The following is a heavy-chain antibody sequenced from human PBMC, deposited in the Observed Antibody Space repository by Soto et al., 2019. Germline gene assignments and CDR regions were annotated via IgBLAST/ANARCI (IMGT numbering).Heavy chain of an antibody. J-gene: IGHJ6*02. D-gene: IGHD3-9*01. V-gene: IGHV3-33*01. CDR1: GFTFSSYG. Sequence: GGSLRLSCAASGFTFSSYGMHWVRQAPGKGLEWVAVIWYDGSNKYYADSVKGRFTISRDNSKNTLYLQMNSLRAEDTAVYYCARDRGYDILTGYPGHYYGMDVWGQGTTVTVSS. CDR3: ARDRGYDILTGYPGHYYGMDV. CDR2: IWYDGSNK.